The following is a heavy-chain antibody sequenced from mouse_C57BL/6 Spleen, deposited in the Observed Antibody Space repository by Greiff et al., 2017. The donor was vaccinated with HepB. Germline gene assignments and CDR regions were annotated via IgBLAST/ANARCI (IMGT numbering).Heavy chain of an antibody. D-gene: IGHD1-1*01. V-gene: IGHV1-64*01. Sequence: QVQLQQPGAELVKPGASVKLSCKASGYTFTSYWMHWVKQRPGQGLEWIGMIHPNSGSTNYNEKFKSKATLTVDKSSSTAYMQLSSLTSEDSAVYYWAREAVYYGSSYYFDYWGQGTTLTVSS. CDR1: GYTFTSYW. J-gene: IGHJ2*01. CDR3: AREAVYYGSSYYFDY. CDR2: IHPNSGST.